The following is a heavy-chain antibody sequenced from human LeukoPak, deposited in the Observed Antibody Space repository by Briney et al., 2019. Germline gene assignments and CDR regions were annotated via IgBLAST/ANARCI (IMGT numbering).Heavy chain of an antibody. D-gene: IGHD2-2*02. CDR3: ARARGVPAAILNNWFDP. J-gene: IGHJ5*02. CDR1: GRSISSGGYY. V-gene: IGHV4-30-2*01. Sequence: SQTLSLTCTVSGRSISSGGYYWSWIRQPPGKGLEWIGYIYHSGSTYYNPSLKSRDTISVDRSKNQFSLKLSSVTAADTAVYYCARARGVPAAILNNWFDPWGQGTLVTVSS. CDR2: IYHSGST.